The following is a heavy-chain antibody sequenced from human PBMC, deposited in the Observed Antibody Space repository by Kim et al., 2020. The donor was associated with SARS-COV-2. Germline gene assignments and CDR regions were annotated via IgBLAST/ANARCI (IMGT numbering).Heavy chain of an antibody. CDR2: IDYTGSS. J-gene: IGHJ4*02. CDR1: GGSVSRDGSY. V-gene: IGHV4-31*03. CDR3: ARDDSSGQFDF. Sequence: SETLSLTCTLSGGSVSRDGSYWNWIRQHPVKGLEWMGYIDYTGSSFYNPSLKSRITMSLDTSKNQISLQLRSVTAADTAVYFCARDDSSGQFDFWGQGALVSVSS. D-gene: IGHD3-22*01.